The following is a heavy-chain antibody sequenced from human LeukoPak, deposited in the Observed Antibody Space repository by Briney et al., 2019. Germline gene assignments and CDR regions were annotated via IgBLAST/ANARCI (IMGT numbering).Heavy chain of an antibody. D-gene: IGHD2-2*01. CDR3: ASPLRGYCSSTSCYSL. CDR2: ISYDGSNK. J-gene: IGHJ4*02. Sequence: GRSLRLSCAASGFTFSSYGIHWVRQAPGKGLEWVAVISYDGSNKYYADSVKGRFTISRDNSKNTLYLQMNSLRAEDTAVYYCASPLRGYCSSTSCYSLWGQGTLVTVSS. V-gene: IGHV3-30*03. CDR1: GFTFSSYG.